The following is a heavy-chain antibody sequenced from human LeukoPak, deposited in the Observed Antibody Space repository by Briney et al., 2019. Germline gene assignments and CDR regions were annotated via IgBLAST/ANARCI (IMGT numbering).Heavy chain of an antibody. CDR2: IYTSGST. Sequence: PSETLSLTCTVPGGSISSGSYYWSWIRQPAGKGLEWIGRIYTSGSTNYNPSLKSRVTISVDTSKNQFSLKLSSVTAADTAVYYCARHWGSSSFLYWGQGTLVTVSS. CDR3: ARHWGSSSFLY. D-gene: IGHD6-6*01. CDR1: GGSISSGSYY. J-gene: IGHJ4*02. V-gene: IGHV4-61*02.